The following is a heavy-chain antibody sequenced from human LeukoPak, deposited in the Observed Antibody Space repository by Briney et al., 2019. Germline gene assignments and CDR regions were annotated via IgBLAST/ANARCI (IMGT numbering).Heavy chain of an antibody. Sequence: GGSLRLSCAASGFTFSSYAMHWVRQAPGKGLEWVAVISYDGSNKYYADSVKGRFTISGDNSKNTLYLQMNSLRAEDTAVYYCARGPDIVVVVAAPFDYWGQGTLVTVSS. CDR3: ARGPDIVVVVAAPFDY. CDR1: GFTFSSYA. J-gene: IGHJ4*02. D-gene: IGHD2-15*01. V-gene: IGHV3-30*04. CDR2: ISYDGSNK.